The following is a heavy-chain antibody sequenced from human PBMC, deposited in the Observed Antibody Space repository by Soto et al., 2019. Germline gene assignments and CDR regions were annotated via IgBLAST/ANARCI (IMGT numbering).Heavy chain of an antibody. Sequence: GASVPVSCTVSGYRLSDLSIHWVRQAPAKAIEWMGGLDAEDGETIYAQKPQGRGTMTEDTSTDTAYMELSSLTSEDTAMYYCATLPRTIERTPAAIWSFDSWGQGTLVTVSS. J-gene: IGHJ4*02. D-gene: IGHD2-2*01. CDR3: ATLPRTIERTPAAIWSFDS. CDR2: LDAEDGET. V-gene: IGHV1-24*01. CDR1: GYRLSDLS.